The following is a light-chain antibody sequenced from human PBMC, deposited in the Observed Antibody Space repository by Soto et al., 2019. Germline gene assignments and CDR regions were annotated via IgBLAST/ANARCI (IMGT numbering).Light chain of an antibody. CDR1: QSVSIW. CDR3: QQYNTYPIT. Sequence: DIPMTQSPSTLSASVGDSVTITCRASQSVSIWLAWYQQKPGRAPNLLIYDASSLERGVPARFRGSGSGTEFTLTFSSLQPDDFATYYCQQYNTYPITFGHETRLEIK. CDR2: DAS. J-gene: IGKJ5*01. V-gene: IGKV1-5*01.